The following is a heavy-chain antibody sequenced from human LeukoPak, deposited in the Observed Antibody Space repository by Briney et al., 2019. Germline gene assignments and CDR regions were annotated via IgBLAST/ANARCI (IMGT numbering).Heavy chain of an antibody. J-gene: IGHJ4*02. Sequence: SETLSLTCIVSGGSISTSAYYWGWIRQPPGEGLQWIGSIYYSGNTYYNSSLKSRVTISVDTSTSQFSLKLSSVTAADTAVYYCARGPLRVAAAGTLDYWGQGTLVTVSS. V-gene: IGHV4-39*01. CDR3: ARGPLRVAAAGTLDY. CDR1: GGSISTSAYY. CDR2: IYYSGNT. D-gene: IGHD6-13*01.